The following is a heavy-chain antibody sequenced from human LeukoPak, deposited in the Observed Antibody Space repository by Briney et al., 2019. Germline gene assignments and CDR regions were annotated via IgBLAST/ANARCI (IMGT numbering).Heavy chain of an antibody. J-gene: IGHJ6*02. CDR3: ARAHNGELPGYYYYGMDV. V-gene: IGHV3-53*05. Sequence: GGSLGLSCAASGFTVSSNYMSWVRQAPGKGLEWVSVIYSGGSTYYADSVKGRFTISRDNSKNTLYLQMNSLRAEDTAVYYCARAHNGELPGYYYYGMDVWGQGTTVTVSS. D-gene: IGHD1-26*01. CDR2: IYSGGST. CDR1: GFTVSSNY.